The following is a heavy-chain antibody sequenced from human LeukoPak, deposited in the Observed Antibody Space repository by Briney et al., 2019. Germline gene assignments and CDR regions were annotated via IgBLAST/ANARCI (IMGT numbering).Heavy chain of an antibody. CDR1: GGSFSGYY. CDR3: ARGGYRPFDY. V-gene: IGHV4-34*01. Sequence: SETLSLTCAVYGGSFSGYYWSWIRQPPGKGLEWIGEINHSGSTNYNPSLKSRVTISVDTSKNQFSLKLSSVTSADTAVYYCARGGYRPFDYWGQGTLVIVSS. CDR2: INHSGST. J-gene: IGHJ4*02. D-gene: IGHD2-15*01.